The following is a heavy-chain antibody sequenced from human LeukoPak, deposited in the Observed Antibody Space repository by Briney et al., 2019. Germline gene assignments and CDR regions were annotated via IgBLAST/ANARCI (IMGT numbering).Heavy chain of an antibody. J-gene: IGHJ6*04. CDR2: ISSSGSTI. CDR1: GFTFSSYE. V-gene: IGHV3-48*03. Sequence: PGGSLRLSCAASGFTFSSYEMNWVRQAPGKGLEWVSYISSSGSTIYYAGSVKGRFTISRDNAKNSLYLQMNSLRAEDTAVYYCAREAPQAYGMDVWGKGTTVTVSS. CDR3: AREAPQAYGMDV.